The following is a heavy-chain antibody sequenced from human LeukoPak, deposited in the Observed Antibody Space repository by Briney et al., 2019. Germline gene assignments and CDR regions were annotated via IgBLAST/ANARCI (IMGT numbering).Heavy chain of an antibody. J-gene: IGHJ4*02. Sequence: GGSLRLSCAASGFTFSTYSMNWVRQAPGKGLEWVSLIYVDGRTYYADSVKGRFTISRDNSKNTLYLQVNSLRAEDTAVYYCARRGDGGRSFDYWGQGTLVTVSS. CDR1: GFTFSTYS. CDR2: IYVDGRT. D-gene: IGHD4-23*01. CDR3: ARRGDGGRSFDY. V-gene: IGHV3-53*01.